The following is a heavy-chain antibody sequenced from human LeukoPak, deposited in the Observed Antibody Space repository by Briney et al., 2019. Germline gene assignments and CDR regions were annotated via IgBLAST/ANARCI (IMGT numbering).Heavy chain of an antibody. CDR3: ARDRGSSWYPGFDY. V-gene: IGHV4-59*01. CDR2: IYYSGST. CDR1: GGSFSGYY. D-gene: IGHD6-13*01. J-gene: IGHJ4*02. Sequence: PSETLSLTCAVYGGSFSGYYWSWIRQPPGKGLEWIGYIYYSGSTNYNPSLKSRVTISVDTSKNQFSLKLSSVTAADTAVYYCARDRGSSWYPGFDYWGQGTLVTVSS.